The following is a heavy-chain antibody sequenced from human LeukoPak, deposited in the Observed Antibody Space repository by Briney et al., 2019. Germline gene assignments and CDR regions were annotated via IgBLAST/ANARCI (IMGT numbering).Heavy chain of an antibody. CDR1: GFSVSSNY. J-gene: IGHJ3*02. D-gene: IGHD3-9*01. CDR2: IYSGGSR. Sequence: GGSQRLSCAASGFSVSSNYMSWVRQAPGKGLEGVAGIYSGGSRYYADSVQQRFTISRDNSKHTPYLQMNGLRAGDTAGYYCAGDRVHYDILTGAFDIWGQGTMVTVSS. V-gene: IGHV3-66*01. CDR3: AGDRVHYDILTGAFDI.